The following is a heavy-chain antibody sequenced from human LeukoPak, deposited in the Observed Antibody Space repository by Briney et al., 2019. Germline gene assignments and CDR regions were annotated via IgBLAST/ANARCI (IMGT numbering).Heavy chain of an antibody. CDR3: AEDLYYYDSSGSHYFDY. D-gene: IGHD3-22*01. Sequence: GGSLRLSCAASGFTFSSYGMHWVRQAPGKGLEWVAFIRYDGSNKYYADSVKGRFTISRDNSKNTLYLQMNSLRAEDTAVYYCAEDLYYYDSSGSHYFDYWGQGTLVTVSS. CDR2: IRYDGSNK. CDR1: GFTFSSYG. V-gene: IGHV3-30*02. J-gene: IGHJ4*02.